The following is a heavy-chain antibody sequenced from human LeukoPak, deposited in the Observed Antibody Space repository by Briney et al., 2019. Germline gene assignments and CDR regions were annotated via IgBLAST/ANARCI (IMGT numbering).Heavy chain of an antibody. D-gene: IGHD3-22*01. V-gene: IGHV1-46*01. CDR1: GYTFTSYY. CDR2: INPSGGST. Sequence: ASVKVSCTASGYTFTSYYMHWVRQAPGQGLEWMGIINPSGGSTSYAQKFQGRVTMTRDMSTSTVYMELSSLRSEDTAVYYCARGWEDYYDSSGYYGYFDYWGQGNLVTVSS. J-gene: IGHJ4*02. CDR3: ARGWEDYYDSSGYYGYFDY.